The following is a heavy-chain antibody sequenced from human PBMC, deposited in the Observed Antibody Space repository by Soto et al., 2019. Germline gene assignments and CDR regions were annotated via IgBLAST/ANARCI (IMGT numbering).Heavy chain of an antibody. Sequence: EEQLLESGGGLVRPGGSLRLSCAASAFTFRSYAMSWVRQAPGKGLEWVSAITASAATTYSADSVKGRFTISRDNSKNTLYLRMNSRRAEDTAVYYCAKGRPLRDCTSTSCLGAFDRWGQGTRVTVS. CDR3: AKGRPLRDCTSTSCLGAFDR. CDR2: ITASAATT. CDR1: AFTFRSYA. D-gene: IGHD2-2*01. J-gene: IGHJ3*02. V-gene: IGHV3-23*01.